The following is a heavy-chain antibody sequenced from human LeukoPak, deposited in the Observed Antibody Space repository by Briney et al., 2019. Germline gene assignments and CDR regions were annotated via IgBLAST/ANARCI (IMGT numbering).Heavy chain of an antibody. Sequence: SETLSLTCTVSGYSISSGYYWGWIRQPPGKGLEWIGSIYHSGSTYYNPSLKSRVTISVDTSKNQFSLKLSSVTAADTAVYYCARPDYGSGSYAFDIWGQGTMVTVSS. CDR3: ARPDYGSGSYAFDI. D-gene: IGHD3-10*01. V-gene: IGHV4-38-2*02. CDR1: GYSISSGYY. CDR2: IYHSGST. J-gene: IGHJ3*02.